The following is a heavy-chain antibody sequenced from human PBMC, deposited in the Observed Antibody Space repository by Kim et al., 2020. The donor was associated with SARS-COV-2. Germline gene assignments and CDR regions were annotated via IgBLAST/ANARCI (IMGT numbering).Heavy chain of an antibody. CDR3: ATSHSPNIADS. Sequence: GGSLRLSCSASGLLVRSEFMNWVRQAPGKGPEWVAIIYPDGRTFYADSVRGRFTISRDSFKNTLYLQMNNLRADDTAAYYCATSHSPNIADSWGPGTQVAVSS. J-gene: IGHJ5*01. D-gene: IGHD2-21*01. CDR2: IYPDGRT. V-gene: IGHV3-53*01. CDR1: GLLVRSEF.